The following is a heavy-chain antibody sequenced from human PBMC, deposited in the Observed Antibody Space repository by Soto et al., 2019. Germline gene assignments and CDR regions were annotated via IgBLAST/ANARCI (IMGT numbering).Heavy chain of an antibody. V-gene: IGHV3-23*01. Sequence: EVQLLESGGGLVQPGGSLRLSCAASGFTFSSYAMSWVRQAPGKGLEWVSAISGSGGSTYYADSVKGRFTISRDNSKNTLYLQMNSLGAEDTAVYYCANDRGGSRPDIVATISNYGMDVWGQGTTDTVSS. D-gene: IGHD5-12*01. CDR1: GFTFSSYA. J-gene: IGHJ6*02. CDR2: ISGSGGST. CDR3: ANDRGGSRPDIVATISNYGMDV.